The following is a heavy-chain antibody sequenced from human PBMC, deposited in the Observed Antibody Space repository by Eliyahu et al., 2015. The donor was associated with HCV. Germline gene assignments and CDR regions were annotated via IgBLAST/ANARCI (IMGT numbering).Heavy chain of an antibody. CDR2: INGDGSST. V-gene: IGHV3-74*01. CDR3: ARSLTGDYY. J-gene: IGHJ4*02. Sequence: EVQLVESGGGLVXPGGSLRLSCAASGFTFSDYWMHWVRQAPGKGLVWVSRINGDGSSTSHADSVKGRFTVSRDNVKNTVYLQMNSLRAEDTAVYYCARSLTGDYYWGQGTLVTVSS. CDR1: GFTFSDYW. D-gene: IGHD7-27*01.